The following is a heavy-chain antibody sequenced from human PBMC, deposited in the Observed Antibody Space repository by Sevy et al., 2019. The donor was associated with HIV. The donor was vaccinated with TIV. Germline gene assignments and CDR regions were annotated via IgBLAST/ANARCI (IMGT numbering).Heavy chain of an antibody. D-gene: IGHD1-26*01. Sequence: GGSLRLSCAASGFTFRTYAFHWVRQTPGRGLEWIGLISSNGDNAFYPNSVRGRFTISRDNSMNTLFLQMTSLTPDDTAVYYCARGPEWELTSFLSHWGQGTLVTVSS. CDR3: ARGPEWELTSFLSH. V-gene: IGHV3-30-3*01. J-gene: IGHJ4*02. CDR1: GFTFRTYA. CDR2: ISSNGDNA.